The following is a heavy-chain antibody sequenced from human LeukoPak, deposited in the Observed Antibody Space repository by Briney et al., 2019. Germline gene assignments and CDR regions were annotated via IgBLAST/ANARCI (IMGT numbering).Heavy chain of an antibody. D-gene: IGHD5-24*01. V-gene: IGHV3-23*01. CDR1: GFTFSIYA. CDR2: INNNGGST. Sequence: GGSLTLSCAASGFTFSIYAMSWVRQAPGKGLEWVSGINNNGGSTDYGDSVRGRFTISRDNSKNTLYLQMNSLRAEDTAVYYCAKDQYDGYGSVDYWGQGTLVTVSS. CDR3: AKDQYDGYGSVDY. J-gene: IGHJ4*02.